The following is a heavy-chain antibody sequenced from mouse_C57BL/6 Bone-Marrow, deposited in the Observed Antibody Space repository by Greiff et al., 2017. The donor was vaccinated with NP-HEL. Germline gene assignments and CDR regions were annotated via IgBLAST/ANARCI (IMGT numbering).Heavy chain of an antibody. CDR3: ARFRIYYDYDGGDYYAMDY. D-gene: IGHD2-4*01. CDR2: INPSSGYT. Sequence: QVQLQQSGAELAKPGASVKLSCKASGYTFTSYWMHWVKQRPGQGLEWIGYINPSSGYTKYNQKFKDKATLTADKSSSTAYMQLSSLTYEDSAVYYCARFRIYYDYDGGDYYAMDYWGQGTSVTVSS. V-gene: IGHV1-7*01. CDR1: GYTFTSYW. J-gene: IGHJ4*01.